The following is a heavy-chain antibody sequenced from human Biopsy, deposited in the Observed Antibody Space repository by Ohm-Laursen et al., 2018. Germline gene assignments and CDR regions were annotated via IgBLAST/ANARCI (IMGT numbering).Heavy chain of an antibody. CDR1: GGSISGSP. V-gene: IGHV4-59*08. CDR3: AKHGSGWTGDDAFHI. CDR2: ISYSRDT. Sequence: PGTLSLTCTVSGGSISGSPWSWIRQAPGKGLEWIGYISYSRDTNYNPSLKSRITISVDTSKNQFSLKLTSVTAADTAVYYCAKHGSGWTGDDAFHIWGQGTMVTVSS. J-gene: IGHJ3*02. D-gene: IGHD6-19*01.